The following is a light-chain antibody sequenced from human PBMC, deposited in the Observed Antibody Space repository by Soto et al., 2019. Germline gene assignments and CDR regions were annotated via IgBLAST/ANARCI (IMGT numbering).Light chain of an antibody. CDR3: QQANSFPLT. Sequence: DIQMTQSPSFVSASVGDRVTITCRASQDISSWLAWYQQKPGKPPKLLIYGASSLQSGVPSRFSGSGSGTDFTLTISSLQPEDFATYYCQQANSFPLTFGGGTKVEIK. CDR2: GAS. J-gene: IGKJ4*01. CDR1: QDISSW. V-gene: IGKV1-12*01.